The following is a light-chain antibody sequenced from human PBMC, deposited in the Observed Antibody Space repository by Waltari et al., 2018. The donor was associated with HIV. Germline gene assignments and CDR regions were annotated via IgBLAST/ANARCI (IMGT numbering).Light chain of an antibody. CDR2: EDS. J-gene: IGLJ3*02. CDR3: YSRDSSGNSWV. Sequence: SYELTQPPSVSVSPGQTARITCSGDAFPKRYAYWYQQKSGRAPVLVIYEDSKRPSGIPERFSGSSSGTMATLTISGAQVEDEADYYCYSRDSSGNSWVFGGGTKLTVL. V-gene: IGLV3-10*01. CDR1: AFPKRY.